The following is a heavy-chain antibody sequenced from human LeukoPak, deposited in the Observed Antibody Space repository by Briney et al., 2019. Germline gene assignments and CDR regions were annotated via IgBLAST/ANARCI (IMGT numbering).Heavy chain of an antibody. CDR1: GFTFSSYA. J-gene: IGHJ4*02. CDR3: AKDQLLWLGELLHGFDY. D-gene: IGHD3-10*01. CDR2: ISGSGGST. Sequence: PGGSLRLSCAASGFTFSSYAMSWVRQAPGKGLEWVSAISGSGGSTYYADSVKGRFTISRDNPKNTLYLQMNSLRAEDTAVYYCAKDQLLWLGELLHGFDYWGQGTLVTVSS. V-gene: IGHV3-23*01.